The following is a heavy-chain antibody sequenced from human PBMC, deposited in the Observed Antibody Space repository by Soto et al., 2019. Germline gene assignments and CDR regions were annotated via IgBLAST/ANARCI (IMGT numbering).Heavy chain of an antibody. V-gene: IGHV1-69*02. CDR3: ARHGKGDGYNYYFDY. CDR1: GGTFSRYS. J-gene: IGHJ4*02. Sequence: SVEVCCKAPGGTFSRYSITWVRQAPGHGLEWKGRIIPIFGIASYAQKLQGIVTMTTDTSTITAYMELRSLRSDDTAVYYCARHGKGDGYNYYFDYWGQGTLVTVSS. CDR2: IIPIFGIA. D-gene: IGHD5-12*01.